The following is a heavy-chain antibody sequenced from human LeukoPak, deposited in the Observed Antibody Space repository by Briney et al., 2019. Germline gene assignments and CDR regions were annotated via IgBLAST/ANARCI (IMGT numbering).Heavy chain of an antibody. D-gene: IGHD5-12*01. V-gene: IGHV3-66*02. Sequence: GGSLRLSCAASGFTVSSNCMSWVRQAPGKGLEWVSVIYSGGSTYYADSVKGRFTISRDNSKNTLYLQMNSLRAEDTAVYYCARVWSGYDLYYYYMDVWGKGTTVTVSS. J-gene: IGHJ6*03. CDR3: ARVWSGYDLYYYYMDV. CDR2: IYSGGST. CDR1: GFTVSSNC.